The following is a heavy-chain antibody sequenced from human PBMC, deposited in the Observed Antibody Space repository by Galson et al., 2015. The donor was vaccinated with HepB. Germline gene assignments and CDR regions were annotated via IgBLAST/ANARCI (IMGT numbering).Heavy chain of an antibody. V-gene: IGHV2-70*04. J-gene: IGHJ4*02. D-gene: IGHD4-11*01. CDR3: ARTPDNSENAFDY. Sequence: PALVKPTQTLTLTCAFSGFSLTTSGMRVSWIRQPPGKALEWLARIDWDDDTFYNTSLRTRLTISKDISKKQVVLTMTNMDPVDTATYYCARTPDNSENAFDYWGQGTLVTVSS. CDR2: IDWDDDT. CDR1: GFSLTTSGMR.